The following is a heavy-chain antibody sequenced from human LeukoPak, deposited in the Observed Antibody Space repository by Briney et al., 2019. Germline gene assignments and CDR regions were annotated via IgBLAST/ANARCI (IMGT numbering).Heavy chain of an antibody. CDR1: GGSFSGYY. V-gene: IGHV4-34*01. J-gene: IGHJ4*02. CDR2: INHSGST. D-gene: IGHD4-17*01. CDR3: ARGDYGDYVFDY. Sequence: SETLSLTCAVYGGSFSGYYWSWIRQPPGKGLEWIGEINHSGSTNYNPSLKSRVTLSVDTSKNQFSLKLSSVTAADTAVYYCARGDYGDYVFDYWGQGTLVTVSS.